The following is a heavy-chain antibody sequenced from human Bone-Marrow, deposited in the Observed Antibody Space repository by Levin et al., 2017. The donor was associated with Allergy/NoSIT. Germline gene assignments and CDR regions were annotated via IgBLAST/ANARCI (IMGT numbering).Heavy chain of an antibody. V-gene: IGHV1-46*01. J-gene: IGHJ1*01. CDR1: GYIFTEYY. Sequence: PGESLKISCKASGYIFTEYYIHWVRQAPGQGLEWMGIINPGGSMTFYAQKFQGRVTLTKDTSTNTVDMEVGRLTSEDTAVYFCARGIFGNGFDLWGQGTLVTVSS. CDR2: INPGGSMT. D-gene: IGHD3-9*01. CDR3: ARGIFGNGFDL.